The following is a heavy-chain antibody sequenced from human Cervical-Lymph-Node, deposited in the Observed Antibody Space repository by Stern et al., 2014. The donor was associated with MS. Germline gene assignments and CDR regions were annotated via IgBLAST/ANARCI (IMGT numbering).Heavy chain of an antibody. CDR3: ARGIAVADNCFDH. D-gene: IGHD6-19*01. CDR2: INPNSGAT. J-gene: IGHJ5*02. Sequence: QVQLVQSGAEVKKPGASVKVYCKASGYTFTAYYIHWVRQAPGQGLEWMGLINPNSGATNYAQRFQGWVTMTRDTSITTAYMELSRLRSDDTALYYCARGIAVADNCFDHWGQGTLVTVSS. V-gene: IGHV1-2*04. CDR1: GYTFTAYY.